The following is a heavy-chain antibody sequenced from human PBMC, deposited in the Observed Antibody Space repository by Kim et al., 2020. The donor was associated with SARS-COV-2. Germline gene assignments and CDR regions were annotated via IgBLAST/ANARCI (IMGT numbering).Heavy chain of an antibody. V-gene: IGHV6-1*01. CDR3: ARSSSGTFDY. Sequence: YNDYAVSVKSRITIKPDTSKNQFSRQLNSVTPEDTAVDYCARSSSGTFDYWGQGTLVTVSS. CDR2: YN. D-gene: IGHD3-10*01. J-gene: IGHJ4*02.